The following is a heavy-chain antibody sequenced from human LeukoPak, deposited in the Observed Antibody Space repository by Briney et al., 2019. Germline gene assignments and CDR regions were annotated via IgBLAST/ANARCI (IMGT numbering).Heavy chain of an antibody. J-gene: IGHJ4*02. V-gene: IGHV4-31*03. D-gene: IGHD3-22*01. CDR2: IYYSGST. CDR1: GGSIRSFH. Sequence: SETLSLTCTVSGGSIRSFHWSWIRQHPGKGLEWIGYIYYSGSTYYNPSLKSRVTISVDTSKNQFSLKLSSVTAADTAVYYCARVSLNYYDRSGHDYWGQGTLVTVSS. CDR3: ARVSLNYYDRSGHDY.